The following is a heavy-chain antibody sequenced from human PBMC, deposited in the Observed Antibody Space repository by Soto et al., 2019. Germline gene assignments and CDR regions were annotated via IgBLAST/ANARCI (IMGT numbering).Heavy chain of an antibody. D-gene: IGHD2-2*01. V-gene: IGHV1-69*13. J-gene: IGHJ6*02. CDR1: GGTFSSYA. CDR3: ARDRGWAVLVPADPGYYYGMDV. CDR2: IIPIFGTA. Sequence: ASVKVSCKASGGTFSSYAISWVRQAPGQGLEWMGGIIPIFGTANYAQKFQGRVTITADESTSTAYMELSSLRSEDTAVYYCARDRGWAVLVPADPGYYYGMDVWGQGTTVTVSS.